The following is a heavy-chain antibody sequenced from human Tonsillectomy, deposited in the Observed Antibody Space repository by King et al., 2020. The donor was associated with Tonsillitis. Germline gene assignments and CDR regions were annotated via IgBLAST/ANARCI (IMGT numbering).Heavy chain of an antibody. CDR1: GFTFSSYG. V-gene: IGHV3-33*05. J-gene: IGHJ4*02. CDR2: ISNDGRTK. CDR3: AIDPDYGGNSGFDY. D-gene: IGHD4-23*01. Sequence: VQLVESGGGVVQPARSLRLSCAASGFTFSSYGMHWVRQAPGKGLVWVAVISNDGRTKYYADSVMGRFTISRDNSKNTLYLQMNFLRAEDTAVFYCAIDPDYGGNSGFDYWGQGTLVTVSS.